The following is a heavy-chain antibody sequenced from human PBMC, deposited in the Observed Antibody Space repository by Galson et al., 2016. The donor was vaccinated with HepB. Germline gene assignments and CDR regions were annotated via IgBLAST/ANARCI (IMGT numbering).Heavy chain of an antibody. J-gene: IGHJ4*02. Sequence: SLRLSCAASGVTFSGSLIHWVRQASGKGLEWVGRIRSKPNSYATEYAASMKGRFTISRDDSKNTAYLQMNSLKTEDTAVYYCIKTIDIVSTGGYWGQGTLVTVSS. D-gene: IGHD5/OR15-5a*01. CDR1: GVTFSGSL. V-gene: IGHV3-73*01. CDR2: IRSKPNSYAT. CDR3: IKTIDIVSTGGY.